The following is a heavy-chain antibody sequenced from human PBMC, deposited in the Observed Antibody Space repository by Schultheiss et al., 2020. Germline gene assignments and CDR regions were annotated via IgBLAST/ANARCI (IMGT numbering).Heavy chain of an antibody. Sequence: SVKVSCKASGFTFTSSAVQWVRQARGQRLEWIGWIVVGSGNTNYAQKFQERVTITRDMSTSTAYMELSSLRSEDTAVYYCAAASTIFGVVTPLTWYYYGMDVWGGGTTVTGS. J-gene: IGHJ6*02. D-gene: IGHD3-3*01. CDR1: GFTFTSSA. CDR2: IVVGSGNT. V-gene: IGHV1-58*01. CDR3: AAASTIFGVVTPLTWYYYGMDV.